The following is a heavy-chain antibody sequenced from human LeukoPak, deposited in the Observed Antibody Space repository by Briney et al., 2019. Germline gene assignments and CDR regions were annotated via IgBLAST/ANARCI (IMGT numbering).Heavy chain of an antibody. D-gene: IGHD1-26*01. Sequence: SETLSLTFTVSGASISDYYWSWIRQPPGKGLEWIGYIYDSGRTRYNPSLKSRVTISEDTSKNQFSLKLTSVTAVDTAVYYCAKAGGGRPFDYWGQGTLVTVSS. CDR2: IYDSGRT. J-gene: IGHJ4*02. V-gene: IGHV4-59*01. CDR1: GASISDYY. CDR3: AKAGGGRPFDY.